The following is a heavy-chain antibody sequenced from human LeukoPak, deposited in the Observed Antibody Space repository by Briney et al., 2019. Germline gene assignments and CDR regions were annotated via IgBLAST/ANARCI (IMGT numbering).Heavy chain of an antibody. CDR1: GGTFSSYA. J-gene: IGHJ4*02. Sequence: ASVKVSCKASGGTFSSYAISWVRQAPGQRLEWMGWINAGNGNTKYSQKFQGRVTITRDTSASTAYMELSSLRSEGTAVYYCATVGVGATYFDYWGQGTLVTVSS. D-gene: IGHD1-26*01. CDR3: ATVGVGATYFDY. V-gene: IGHV1-3*01. CDR2: INAGNGNT.